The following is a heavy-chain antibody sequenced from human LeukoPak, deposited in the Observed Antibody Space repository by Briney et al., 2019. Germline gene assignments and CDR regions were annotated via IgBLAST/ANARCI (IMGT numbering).Heavy chain of an antibody. Sequence: ASVKVSCKAAGYIFTPYGISWVRQAPGQGLEWVGWISTYSGTTNYAQKLQGRVTMTTDTSTSTAYMELRSLRSDDTAIYYCARENDYGNNWFDPWGQGTLVTVSS. V-gene: IGHV1-18*01. J-gene: IGHJ5*02. CDR1: GYIFTPYG. CDR3: ARENDYGNNWFDP. D-gene: IGHD4-17*01. CDR2: ISTYSGTT.